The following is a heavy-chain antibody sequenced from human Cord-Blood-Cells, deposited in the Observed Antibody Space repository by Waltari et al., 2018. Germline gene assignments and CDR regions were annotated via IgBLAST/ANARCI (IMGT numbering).Heavy chain of an antibody. D-gene: IGHD3-16*01. CDR1: GFTFSRYA. Sequence: EVQLLESGGGLVQPGGSLRLSCAASGFTFSRYAMSWVRQAPGKGLEWVSAISGSGGSTYYADSMKGRFTISRDNSKNTLYQQMNSLRAEDTAVYYCANLPFVRGYFDYWGQGTLVTVSS. CDR2: ISGSGGST. V-gene: IGHV3-23*01. CDR3: ANLPFVRGYFDY. J-gene: IGHJ4*02.